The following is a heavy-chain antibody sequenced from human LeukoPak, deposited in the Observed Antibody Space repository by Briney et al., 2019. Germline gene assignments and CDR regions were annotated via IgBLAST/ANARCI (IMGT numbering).Heavy chain of an antibody. CDR1: GHTFSANW. Sequence: GGSLRLSCAASGHTFSANWMNWVRQAPGRGLEWVASVKDDGSEKNYVDSVKGRFTISRDNANKSLCLQMNSLRAEDTAVYYCVAAGGYWGQGALVTVSS. V-gene: IGHV3-7*05. CDR3: VAAGGY. D-gene: IGHD6-13*01. J-gene: IGHJ4*02. CDR2: VKDDGSEK.